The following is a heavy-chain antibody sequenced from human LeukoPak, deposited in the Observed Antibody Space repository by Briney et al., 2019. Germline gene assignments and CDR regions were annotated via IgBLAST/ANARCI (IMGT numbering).Heavy chain of an antibody. D-gene: IGHD6-19*01. CDR2: ISFDVSKT. V-gene: IGHV3-30*04. CDR1: GFDFRDHS. J-gene: IGHJ4*02. Sequence: PGGSLTLSCAASGFDFRDHSMHWVRQAPGKGLEWVAHISFDVSKTLYTDSAEGRFTIARDNSKSTFYPQMSAPRRENTAVYYCVRVRNRIVAGTDYFDSWGQGTLVTVSS. CDR3: VRVRNRIVAGTDYFDS.